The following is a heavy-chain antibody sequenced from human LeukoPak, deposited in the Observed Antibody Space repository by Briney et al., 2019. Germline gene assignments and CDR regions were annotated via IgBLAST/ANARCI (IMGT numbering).Heavy chain of an antibody. CDR3: ARGEYYYDSSGYWQFDY. CDR2: IYPGGSDN. V-gene: IGHV5-51*01. J-gene: IGHJ4*02. D-gene: IGHD3-22*01. Sequence: GESLKISCKGSGYSFTSYWIGWVRQMPGKGLEWMGIIYPGGSDNRYSPSFQGQVTISADKSISTAYLQWSSLKASDTAMYYCARGEYYYDSSGYWQFDYWGQGTLVTVSS. CDR1: GYSFTSYW.